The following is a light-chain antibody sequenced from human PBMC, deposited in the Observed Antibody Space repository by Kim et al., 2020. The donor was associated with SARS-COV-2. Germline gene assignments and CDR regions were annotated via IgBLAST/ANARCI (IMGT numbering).Light chain of an antibody. J-gene: IGKJ4*01. V-gene: IGKV1-39*01. CDR1: QSISTY. CDR3: QQCYSTPCT. Sequence: DIQMTQSPSSLSASVGDRVTITCRTSQSISTYLNWYQQKPGRAPKLLIYAASSFLSGAPARFSGSGSGTDFTLTITNLQPEDFASYYCQQCYSTPCTFGGGTKVDIK. CDR2: AAS.